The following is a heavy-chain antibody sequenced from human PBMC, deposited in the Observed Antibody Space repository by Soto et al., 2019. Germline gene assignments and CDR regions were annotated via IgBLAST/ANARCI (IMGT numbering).Heavy chain of an antibody. J-gene: IGHJ4*02. CDR2: MYHGVTS. Sequence: SETLSLTCGVSGYSISSGYYWAWIRQPPGKGLEWIGSMYHGVTSYYNPSLKSRVSISIDTSENQFSLKLMSVTAADTAVYYCARDGGSNAGIDFWGQGTLVTVSS. V-gene: IGHV4-38-2*02. D-gene: IGHD6-13*01. CDR1: GYSISSGYY. CDR3: ARDGGSNAGIDF.